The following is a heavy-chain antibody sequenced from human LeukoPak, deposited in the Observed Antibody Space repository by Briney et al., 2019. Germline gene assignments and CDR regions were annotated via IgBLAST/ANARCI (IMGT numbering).Heavy chain of an antibody. CDR2: ISYDGSNK. D-gene: IGHD6-19*01. J-gene: IGHJ4*02. CDR1: GFTFSSYG. Sequence: GGSLRLSCAASGFTFSSYGMHWVRQAPGKGLEWVAVISYDGSNKYYADSVKGRFTISRDNSKNTLYLQMNSLRAEGTAVYYCAKESSGWYGGYFDYWGQGTLVTVSS. V-gene: IGHV3-30*18. CDR3: AKESSGWYGGYFDY.